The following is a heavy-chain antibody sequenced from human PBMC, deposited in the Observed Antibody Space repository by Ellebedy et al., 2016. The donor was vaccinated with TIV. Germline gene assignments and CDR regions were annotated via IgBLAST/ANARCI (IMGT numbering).Heavy chain of an antibody. J-gene: IGHJ4*02. D-gene: IGHD3-22*01. Sequence: GGSLRLFXSASGFTFSNYAMHWVRQAPGKGLEYVSAISSNGGTTYYTDSVKGRFTISRDNSKNTLYLQMSSLRAEDTAVYYCVKARPTDAMDSSAYYGYWGQGTLVTVSS. CDR1: GFTFSNYA. CDR3: VKARPTDAMDSSAYYGY. V-gene: IGHV3-64D*06. CDR2: ISSNGGTT.